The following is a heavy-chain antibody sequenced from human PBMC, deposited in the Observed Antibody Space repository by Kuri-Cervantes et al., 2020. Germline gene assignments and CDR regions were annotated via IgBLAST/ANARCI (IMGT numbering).Heavy chain of an antibody. V-gene: IGHV5-51*01. Sequence: KVSCKASGYSFTSYWIGWVRQMPGKGLEWMGIIYPGDSDTRYSPSFQGQVTISADKSTSTAYLQWSSLKASDTAMYYCARSVEEQLLRYFDFWGQGTMVTVSS. J-gene: IGHJ4*03. CDR2: IYPGDSDT. CDR1: GYSFTSYW. D-gene: IGHD6-13*01. CDR3: ARSVEEQLLRYFDF.